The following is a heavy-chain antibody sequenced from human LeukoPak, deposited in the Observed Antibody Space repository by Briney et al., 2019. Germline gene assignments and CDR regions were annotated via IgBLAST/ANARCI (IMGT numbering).Heavy chain of an antibody. CDR1: GGSISSYY. CDR3: ARGDSSASNCFDP. D-gene: IGHD6-19*01. J-gene: IGHJ5*02. CDR2: IYYNGNT. Sequence: SETLSLTCTVSGGSISSYYWVWIRQPPGKGLEWIGYIYYNGNTNYNPSLMSRVTISLDTSKNHFSLKVSSVTAADTAVYYCARGDSSASNCFDPWGQGTLVTVSS. V-gene: IGHV4-59*01.